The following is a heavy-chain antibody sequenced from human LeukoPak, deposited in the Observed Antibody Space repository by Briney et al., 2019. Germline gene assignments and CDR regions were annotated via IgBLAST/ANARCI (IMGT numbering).Heavy chain of an antibody. CDR3: AGGGGYYPIDY. CDR2: LYSDGRT. V-gene: IGHV3-53*01. CDR1: GFTVNSNY. D-gene: IGHD2-15*01. J-gene: IGHJ4*02. Sequence: HPGGSLRLSCAASGFTVNSNYMNWVRQAPGKGLEWVSVLYSDGRTYYADSVKGRFTISRDTSKNTLYLQVNSLRAEDTAVYYCAGGGGYYPIDYWGQGTLVTVSS.